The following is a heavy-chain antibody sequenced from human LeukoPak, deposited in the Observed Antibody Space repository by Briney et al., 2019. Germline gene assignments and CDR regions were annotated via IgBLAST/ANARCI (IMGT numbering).Heavy chain of an antibody. CDR3: ARDAHYGSGIIHFDY. Sequence: ASQTLSLTCTVSGGSISSGDYYWSWIRQPPGKGLEWIGYIYYSGSTYYNPSLKSRVTISVDTSKNQFSLKLSSVTAADTAVYYCARDAHYGSGIIHFDYWGQGTLVTVSS. V-gene: IGHV4-30-4*01. CDR1: GGSISSGDYY. CDR2: IYYSGST. D-gene: IGHD3-10*01. J-gene: IGHJ4*02.